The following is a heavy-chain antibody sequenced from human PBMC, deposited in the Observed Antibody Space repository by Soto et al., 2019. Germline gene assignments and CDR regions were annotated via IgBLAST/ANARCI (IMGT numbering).Heavy chain of an antibody. CDR3: ARGITIFGVVIYRGGWFDA. CDR1: GGSISSGGYS. D-gene: IGHD3-3*01. V-gene: IGHV4-30-2*01. Sequence: QLQLQESGAGLVKPSQTLSLTCAVSGGSISSGGYSWSWIRQPPGKGLEWIGYVYHSGSTYYNPSLKRRVTISIDRSKNQFTLKLSAVTAADTAVYYCARGITIFGVVIYRGGWFDAWGQGTMVTVSS. J-gene: IGHJ5*02. CDR2: VYHSGST.